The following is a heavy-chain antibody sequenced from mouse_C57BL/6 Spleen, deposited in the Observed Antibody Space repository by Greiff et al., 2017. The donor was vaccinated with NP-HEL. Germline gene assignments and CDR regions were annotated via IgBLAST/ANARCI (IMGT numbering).Heavy chain of an antibody. D-gene: IGHD1-1*01. CDR3: ARGYGSSGDYFDY. CDR2: INPSPGGT. Sequence: EVKVVESGPELVKPGASVKISCKASGYSFTGYYMNWVKQSPEKSLEWIGEINPSPGGTTYNQKFKAKATLTVDKSSSTAYMQLKSLTSEDSAVYYCARGYGSSGDYFDYWGQGTTLTVSS. J-gene: IGHJ2*01. V-gene: IGHV1-42*01. CDR1: GYSFTGYY.